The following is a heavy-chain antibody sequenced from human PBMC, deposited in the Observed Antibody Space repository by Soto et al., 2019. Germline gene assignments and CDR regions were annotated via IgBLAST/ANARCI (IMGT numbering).Heavy chain of an antibody. CDR2: ISDSGSNT. V-gene: IGHV3-48*02. CDR3: AGYYYDSSGYDGMDV. J-gene: IGHJ6*02. D-gene: IGHD3-22*01. Sequence: GGSLRLSCVASGFAFSSYSMNRVRQAPGKGLEWVSSISDSGSNTLYADSVKGRFTVSRDTAKNSLYLQMSGLRDEDRAVYYCAGYYYDSSGYDGMDVWGQGTTVTVSS. CDR1: GFAFSSYS.